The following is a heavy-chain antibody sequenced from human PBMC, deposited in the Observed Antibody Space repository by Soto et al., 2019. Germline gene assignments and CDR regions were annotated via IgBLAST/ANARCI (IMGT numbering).Heavy chain of an antibody. Sequence: GGSLRLSCAASGFTFSSYAMSWVRQAPGKGLEWVSAISGSGGSTYYADSVRGRFAISRDNSKNTLYLQMNSLRAEDTAVYYCANPFYCSGGSCYDYWGQGTLVTVSS. CDR1: GFTFSSYA. V-gene: IGHV3-23*01. D-gene: IGHD2-15*01. J-gene: IGHJ4*02. CDR3: ANPFYCSGGSCYDY. CDR2: ISGSGGST.